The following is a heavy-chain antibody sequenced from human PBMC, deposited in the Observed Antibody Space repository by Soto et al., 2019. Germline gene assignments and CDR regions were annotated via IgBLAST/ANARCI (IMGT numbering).Heavy chain of an antibody. CDR1: GHTFSDNY. CDR3: ARAPNYDDSDDPTYYLPC. D-gene: IGHD3-16*01. J-gene: IGHJ4*02. Sequence: ASVKVSCKTSGHTFSDNYVHWVRQAPGQGLDWMGRMHPKEGGTDYAGKFQGWVTLTTDTSINTAYMELTSLTSDDTAVYYCARAPNYDDSDDPTYYLPCWGQGTPVTSPQ. CDR2: MHPKEGGT. V-gene: IGHV1-2*04.